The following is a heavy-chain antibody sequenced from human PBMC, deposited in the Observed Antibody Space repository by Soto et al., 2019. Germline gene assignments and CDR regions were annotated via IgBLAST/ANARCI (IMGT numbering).Heavy chain of an antibody. D-gene: IGHD5-18*01. CDR2: ISSSSSTI. CDR3: ASSGYSYGKAELWAFDI. Sequence: GGSLRLSCAASGFTFSSYSMNWVRQAPGKGLEWVSYISSSSSTIYYADSVKGRFTISRDNAKNSLYLQMNSLRDEDTAVYYCASSGYSYGKAELWAFDIWGQGTMVTVSS. CDR1: GFTFSSYS. J-gene: IGHJ3*02. V-gene: IGHV3-48*02.